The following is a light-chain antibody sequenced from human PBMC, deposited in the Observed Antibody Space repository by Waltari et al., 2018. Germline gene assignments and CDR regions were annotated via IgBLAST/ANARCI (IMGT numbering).Light chain of an antibody. V-gene: IGKV2-28*01. J-gene: IGKJ4*01. CDR1: QCLLHSNGNNY. Sequence: EIVMTQSPLSLPVTPGEPASISCRSSQCLLHSNGNNYLDWYLQKPGQSPQLLIYLGSNRASGVPDRFSGSGSGTDFTLKISRVEAEDVGVYYCMQALQTPLTFGGGTKVEIK. CDR2: LGS. CDR3: MQALQTPLT.